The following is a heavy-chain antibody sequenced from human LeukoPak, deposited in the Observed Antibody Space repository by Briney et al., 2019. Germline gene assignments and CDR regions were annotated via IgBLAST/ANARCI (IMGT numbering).Heavy chain of an antibody. D-gene: IGHD3-22*01. V-gene: IGHV4-59*08. J-gene: IGHJ6*02. CDR2: IYYSGST. CDR1: GGSISSYY. CDR3: ARHGPNSSGSTNYYYYYGMDV. Sequence: SETLSLTGTGSGGSISSYYWSWIRQPPGKGLEWIGYIYYSGSTNYNPSLKSRVTISVDTSKNQFSLKLSSVTAADTAVYYCARHGPNSSGSTNYYYYYGMDVWGQGTTVTVSS.